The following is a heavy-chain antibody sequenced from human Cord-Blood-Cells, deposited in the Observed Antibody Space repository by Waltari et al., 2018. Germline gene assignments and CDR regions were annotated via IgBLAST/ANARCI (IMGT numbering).Heavy chain of an antibody. D-gene: IGHD5-18*01. CDR3: ARDIGYSYGYYYYYGMDV. CDR1: GYTFTSYA. J-gene: IGHJ6*02. CDR2: INAGNGNT. V-gene: IGHV1-3*01. Sequence: QVQLVQSGAEVKKPGASVKVSCKASGYTFTSYAMHWVRQAPGQRLEWMGWINAGNGNTKYSQKFQGRVTITRDTSASTAYMELSSLRSEDTAVYYCARDIGYSYGYYYYYGMDVWGQGTTVTVSS.